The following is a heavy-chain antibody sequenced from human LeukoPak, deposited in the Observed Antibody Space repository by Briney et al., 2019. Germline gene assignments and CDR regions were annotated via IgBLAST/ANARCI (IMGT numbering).Heavy chain of an antibody. V-gene: IGHV4-59*08. CDR2: SYYSGST. J-gene: IGHJ4*02. CDR1: GGSISSYY. D-gene: IGHD7-27*01. CDR3: ARVPGDY. Sequence: PSETLSLTCTVSGGSISSYYWSWIRQPPGKGLEWIGYSYYSGSTNYNPSLKSRVTISVDTSKNQFSLKLSSVTAADTAVYYCARVPGDYWGQGTLVTVSS.